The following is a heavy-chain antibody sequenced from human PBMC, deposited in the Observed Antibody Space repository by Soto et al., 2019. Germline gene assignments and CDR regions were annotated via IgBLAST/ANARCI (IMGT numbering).Heavy chain of an antibody. D-gene: IGHD5-18*01. CDR3: ARDRFDTGGVTWFDP. J-gene: IGHJ5*02. CDR2: IYYSGST. Sequence: SETLSLTCTVSGGSISSGGYYWSWIRQHPGKGLEWIGYIYYSGSTYYNPSLKSRVTISVDTSKNQFSLKLSSVTAADTAVYYCARDRFDTGGVTWFDPWGQGTLVTVSS. CDR1: GGSISSGGYY. V-gene: IGHV4-31*03.